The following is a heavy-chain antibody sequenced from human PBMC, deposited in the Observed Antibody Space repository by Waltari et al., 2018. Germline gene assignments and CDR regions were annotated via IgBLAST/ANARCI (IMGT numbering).Heavy chain of an antibody. CDR1: GFIFTAFN. D-gene: IGHD3-10*02. CDR2: VNLKGGVE. Sequence: QVQLVQSGAEVKKPGASVKVSCKASGFIFTAFNIHWVRQAPGQGLEGVGPVNLKGGVETNAQKWKDRVTRTWDTSTSTVYMGLSRLRSDDTAVYYCARAGGSVWGVAEWGQGTLVTVSS. J-gene: IGHJ4*02. CDR3: ARAGGSVWGVAE. V-gene: IGHV1-46*04.